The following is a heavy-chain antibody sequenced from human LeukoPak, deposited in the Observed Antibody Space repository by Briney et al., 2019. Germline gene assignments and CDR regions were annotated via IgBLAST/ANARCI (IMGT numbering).Heavy chain of an antibody. J-gene: IGHJ4*02. Sequence: GGTLRLSCAASGFTFSSYGMHWVRQAPGKGLEWISAISDSGGSTYYADSVKGRFTISRDNSKNTLYLQINSLRAEDTAVYYCAKLGDTIFGVVMNPPFDYWGQGTLVTVSS. CDR1: GFTFSSYG. CDR2: ISDSGGST. D-gene: IGHD3-3*01. V-gene: IGHV3-23*01. CDR3: AKLGDTIFGVVMNPPFDY.